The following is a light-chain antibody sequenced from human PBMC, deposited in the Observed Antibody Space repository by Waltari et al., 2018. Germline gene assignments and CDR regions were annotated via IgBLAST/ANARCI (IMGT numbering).Light chain of an antibody. Sequence: QSVMTQPPSASGTPGQRVAISCSGSNSNLGRHYLYWYQQLPGAAPKLLIFRNNQRPSGVPDRFSGSKYGTSAFLAISELRSEDEAVYYCASWDDSHYVFGTGTKLTVL. V-gene: IGLV1-47*01. CDR3: ASWDDSHYV. CDR1: NSNLGRHY. CDR2: RNN. J-gene: IGLJ1*01.